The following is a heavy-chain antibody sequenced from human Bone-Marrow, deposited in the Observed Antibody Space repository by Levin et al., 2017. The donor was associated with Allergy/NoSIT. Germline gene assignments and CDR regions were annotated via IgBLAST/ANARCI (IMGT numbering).Heavy chain of an antibody. CDR1: GYTFTGYY. D-gene: IGHD2-15*01. V-gene: IGHV1-2*06. Sequence: PGGSLRLSCKASGYTFTGYYMHWVRQAPGQGLEWMGRINPNSGGTNYAQKFQGRVTMTRDTSISTAYMELSRLRSDDTAVYYCARVGVVVADFDYWGQGTLVTVSS. CDR2: INPNSGGT. J-gene: IGHJ4*02. CDR3: ARVGVVVADFDY.